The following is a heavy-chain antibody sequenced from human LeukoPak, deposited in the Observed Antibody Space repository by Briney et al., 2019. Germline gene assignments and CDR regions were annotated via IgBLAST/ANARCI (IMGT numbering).Heavy chain of an antibody. J-gene: IGHJ4*02. Sequence: GGSLRLSCAASGFTFSSYSMNWVRQAPGKGLEWVANIKQAVKGRFTISRDNAKNSLYLQMNSLRAEDTAVYDCARDDGGSYSALFDIYSGPGALVTVSS. CDR3: ARDDGGSYSALFDIY. D-gene: IGHD1-26*01. CDR1: GFTFSSYS. CDR2: IKQ. V-gene: IGHV3-7*01.